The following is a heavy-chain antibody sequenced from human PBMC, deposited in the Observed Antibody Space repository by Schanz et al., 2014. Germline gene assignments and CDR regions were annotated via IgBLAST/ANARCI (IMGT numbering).Heavy chain of an antibody. V-gene: IGHV3-23*05. CDR2: IDTAGSYT. CDR3: VRWGAS. J-gene: IGHJ5*02. Sequence: VQLLQSGGALVQPGGSLRLSCSASGFTFSTYAMSWARQTPGKGLEWVSSIDTAGSYTSYVDSVKGRFTISRDNAKNTLYLQMSRLRVEDTAVYYCVRWGASWGQGTLVTVSS. CDR1: GFTFSTYA. D-gene: IGHD3-16*01.